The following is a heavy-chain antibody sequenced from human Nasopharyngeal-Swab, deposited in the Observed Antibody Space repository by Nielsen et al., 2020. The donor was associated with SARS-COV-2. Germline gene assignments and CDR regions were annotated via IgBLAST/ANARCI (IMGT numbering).Heavy chain of an antibody. Sequence: ASVKVSCKASGDTFTSYAMHWVRQAPGQRLEGMGWINAGNGNTKYSQKFQGRVTITRDTSASTAYMELSSLRSEDTAVYYCARGIAAAGTLDYWGQGTLVTVSS. V-gene: IGHV1-3*01. CDR1: GDTFTSYA. CDR2: INAGNGNT. J-gene: IGHJ4*02. CDR3: ARGIAAAGTLDY. D-gene: IGHD6-13*01.